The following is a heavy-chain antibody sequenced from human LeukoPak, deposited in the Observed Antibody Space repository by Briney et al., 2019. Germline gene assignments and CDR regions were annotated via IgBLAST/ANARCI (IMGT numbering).Heavy chain of an antibody. D-gene: IGHD4-17*01. CDR3: ARGYDYGDYVGDFDY. CDR2: ITTYNGNT. V-gene: IGHV1-18*01. Sequence: ASVKVSCKASGYTFTSYPISWVRQAPGQGLEWMGWITTYNGNTHYAQKLQGRVTMTTETSTSTAYMDLRGLRSDDTAVYYCARGYDYGDYVGDFDYWGLGTLVTVSS. J-gene: IGHJ4*02. CDR1: GYTFTSYP.